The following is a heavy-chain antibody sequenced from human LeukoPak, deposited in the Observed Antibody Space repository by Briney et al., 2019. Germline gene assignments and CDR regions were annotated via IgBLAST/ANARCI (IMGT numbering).Heavy chain of an antibody. D-gene: IGHD2-2*01. Sequence: ASVKVSCKASGYIFTSYAMHWVRQAPGQRLEWMGWINAGNGNTKYSQKFQGGVTITRDTSASTAYMELSSLRSEDTAVYYCARAIRPAANYYYYYGMDVWGQGTTVTVSS. CDR3: ARAIRPAANYYYYYGMDV. J-gene: IGHJ6*02. V-gene: IGHV1-3*01. CDR2: INAGNGNT. CDR1: GYIFTSYA.